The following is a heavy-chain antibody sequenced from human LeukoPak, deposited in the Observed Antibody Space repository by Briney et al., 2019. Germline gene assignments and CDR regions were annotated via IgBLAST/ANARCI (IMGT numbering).Heavy chain of an antibody. CDR2: INHSGST. CDR1: GGSFSGYY. J-gene: IGHJ4*02. Sequence: PSETLSLTCAVYGGSFSGYYWSWIRQPPGKGLEWIGEINHSGSTNYNPSLKSRVTISVDTSKNQFSLKLSSVTAADTAVYYCARVRAPFRFVVVVAATPHFDYWGQGTLVTVSS. CDR3: ARVRAPFRFVVVVAATPHFDY. V-gene: IGHV4-34*01. D-gene: IGHD2-15*01.